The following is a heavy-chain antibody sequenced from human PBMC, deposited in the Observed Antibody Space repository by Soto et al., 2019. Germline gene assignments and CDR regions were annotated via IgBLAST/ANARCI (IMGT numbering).Heavy chain of an antibody. CDR3: VRGLRYSGMDV. Sequence: QVQLQQWGAGLLKPSETLSLTCAVSGGSFSAYYWTWIRQPPGRGLECIGEIDHSGSTNYNPSLEGRVTMSIDTAKNRCALNVTSVTAADTAVYYCVRGLRYSGMDVWGQGTTVTVS. CDR2: IDHSGST. J-gene: IGHJ6*02. V-gene: IGHV4-34*01. CDR1: GGSFSAYY. D-gene: IGHD2-15*01.